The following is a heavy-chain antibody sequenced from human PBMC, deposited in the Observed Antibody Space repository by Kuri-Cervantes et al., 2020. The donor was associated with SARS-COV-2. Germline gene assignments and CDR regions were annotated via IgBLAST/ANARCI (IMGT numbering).Heavy chain of an antibody. D-gene: IGHD1-1*01. V-gene: IGHV3-30*02. CDR1: GFTFSSYG. CDR2: IRYDGSNK. CDR3: AKDHSNWKTYFFDY. Sequence: GESLKISCAASGFTFSSYGMHWVRQAPGKGLEWVAFIRYDGSNKYYADSVKGRFTISRDNSKNTLYLQMNSLRAEDTAVYYCAKDHSNWKTYFFDYWGQGTLVTVSS. J-gene: IGHJ4*02.